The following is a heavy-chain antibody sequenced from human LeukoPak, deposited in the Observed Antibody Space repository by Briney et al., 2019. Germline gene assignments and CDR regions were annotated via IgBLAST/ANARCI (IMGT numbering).Heavy chain of an antibody. CDR2: INPYNGNT. Sequence: GASVKASCKASGYTFTNYGISWVRQAPGQGLEWMGQINPYNGNTNYAQRLQGRVTMTTDTSTSTSYMELRSLTSDDTAVYYCARVTGSSISSRSLLYWGQGTLVTVSS. V-gene: IGHV1-18*01. D-gene: IGHD6-13*01. J-gene: IGHJ4*02. CDR1: GYTFTNYG. CDR3: ARVTGSSISSRSLLY.